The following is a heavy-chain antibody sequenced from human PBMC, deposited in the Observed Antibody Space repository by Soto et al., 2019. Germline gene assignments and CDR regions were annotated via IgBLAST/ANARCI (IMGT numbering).Heavy chain of an antibody. V-gene: IGHV3-48*02. CDR2: ISSSSSTI. J-gene: IGHJ6*02. Sequence: EVQLVESGGGLVQPGGSLRLSCAASGFTFSSYSMNWVRQAPGKGLEWVSYISSSSSTIYYADSVKGRFTISRDNAKNSLYLQMNSLRDEDTAVYYCARNRGDGDYYRDYYYYGMDVWGQGTTVTVSS. CDR1: GFTFSSYS. D-gene: IGHD4-17*01. CDR3: ARNRGDGDYYRDYYYYGMDV.